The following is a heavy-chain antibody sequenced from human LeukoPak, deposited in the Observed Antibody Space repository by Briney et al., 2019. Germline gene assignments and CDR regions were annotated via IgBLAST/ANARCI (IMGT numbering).Heavy chain of an antibody. CDR2: INTNTGNP. D-gene: IGHD1-26*01. CDR1: GYTFTSYG. J-gene: IGHJ4*02. Sequence: GASVKVSCKASGYTFTSYGISWVRQAPGQGLEWMGWINTNTGNPMYAQGFTGRFVFSLDTSVSTAYLQISSLEADDTAVYYCARLSAHSGSHHDYWGQGTLVTVSS. CDR3: ARLSAHSGSHHDY. V-gene: IGHV7-4-1*02.